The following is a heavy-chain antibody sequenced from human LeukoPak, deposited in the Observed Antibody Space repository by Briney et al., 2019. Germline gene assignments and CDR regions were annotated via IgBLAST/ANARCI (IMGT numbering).Heavy chain of an antibody. CDR2: ISSSSSYI. CDR1: GFNFRQAW. CDR3: ARDGGGPYYYYGMDV. Sequence: GGSLRLSCAASGFNFRQAWMSWVRQAPGKGLEWVSSISSSSSYIYYADSVKGRFTISRDNAKNSLYLQMNSLRAEDTAVYYCARDGGGPYYYYGMDVWGQGTTVTVSS. D-gene: IGHD4-23*01. V-gene: IGHV3-21*01. J-gene: IGHJ6*02.